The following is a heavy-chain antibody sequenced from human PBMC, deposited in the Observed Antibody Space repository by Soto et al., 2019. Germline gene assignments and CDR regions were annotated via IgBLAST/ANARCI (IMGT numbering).Heavy chain of an antibody. CDR2: VSGSGSSP. V-gene: IGHV3-23*01. Sequence: EEQLLESGGGLVQPGGSLRLSCAATGFNFGSYAMGWVRQAPGKGLEWVSGVSGSGSSPYYADSVKDRLTISKDKSKNTLYLDLNNLRSEDTAVYFCVKGKESGYRGAFDSWGQGTMVTVSS. CDR3: VKGKESGYRGAFDS. CDR1: GFNFGSYA. D-gene: IGHD5-18*01. J-gene: IGHJ4*02.